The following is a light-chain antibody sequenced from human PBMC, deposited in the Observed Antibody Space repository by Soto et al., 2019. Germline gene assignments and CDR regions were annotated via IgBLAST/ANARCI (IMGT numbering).Light chain of an antibody. Sequence: EIVLTQSPGTLSLSPGDRATLSCRASQSIGSSLAWYQHRPGQAPRLLIYEASTRATGIPARFSGSGSGTDFTLNISRLEPEDFAVYYCQQYGSSPRTFGQGTKVDIK. CDR2: EAS. V-gene: IGKV3-20*01. CDR1: QSIGSS. J-gene: IGKJ1*01. CDR3: QQYGSSPRT.